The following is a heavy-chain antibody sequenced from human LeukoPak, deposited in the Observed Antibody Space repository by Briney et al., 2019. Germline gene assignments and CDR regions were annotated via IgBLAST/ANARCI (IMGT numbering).Heavy chain of an antibody. V-gene: IGHV5-51*01. Sequence: GESLKISCQGSGYSFTRHWIGWVRQVPGKGLEWMGIVYPGDSDTRYSPSFQGQVTISADKSISTANLQWSSLKASDTAMYYCARRDRSHYIPFDYWGQGTLVTVSS. CDR1: GYSFTRHW. J-gene: IGHJ4*02. CDR3: ARRDRSHYIPFDY. D-gene: IGHD2-15*01. CDR2: VYPGDSDT.